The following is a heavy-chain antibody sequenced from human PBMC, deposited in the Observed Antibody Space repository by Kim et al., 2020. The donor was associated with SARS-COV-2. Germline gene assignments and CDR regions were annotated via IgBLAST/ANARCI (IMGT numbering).Heavy chain of an antibody. D-gene: IGHD3-10*01. CDR3: ARQWFGESSDDY. V-gene: IGHV4-39*07. Sequence: YYDPSLKSRVTISVDTSKNQFSLKLSSVTAADTAVYYCARQWFGESSDDYWGQGTLVTVSS. J-gene: IGHJ4*02.